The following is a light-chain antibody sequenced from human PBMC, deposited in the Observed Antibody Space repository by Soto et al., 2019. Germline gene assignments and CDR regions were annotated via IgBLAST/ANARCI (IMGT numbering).Light chain of an antibody. J-gene: IGKJ3*01. V-gene: IGKV1-33*01. CDR2: AAS. Sequence: DIQMTQSPSSLSASVGDRVTISCRASQAISTSLNWYQQKPGKAPKLLIYAASILEAGVPTRFSGSGSGTHFTFTISSLQPEDVATYYCQHCDYLPIFGPGTTVDFK. CDR3: QHCDYLPI. CDR1: QAISTS.